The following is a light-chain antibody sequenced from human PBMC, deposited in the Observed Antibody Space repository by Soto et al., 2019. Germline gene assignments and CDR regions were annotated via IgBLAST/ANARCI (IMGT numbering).Light chain of an antibody. Sequence: QSALAQPASVSGSPGQSITISCTGTRSDVGGYTLVSWFQQYPGKAPKLMIYEDNKRTSGVSDRFAGSKSGNTTPLTISGLQGEDEADYYCCSYAGSSSVLFGGGTKLTVL. CDR1: RSDVGGYTL. CDR3: CSYAGSSSVL. CDR2: EDN. J-gene: IGLJ2*01. V-gene: IGLV2-23*01.